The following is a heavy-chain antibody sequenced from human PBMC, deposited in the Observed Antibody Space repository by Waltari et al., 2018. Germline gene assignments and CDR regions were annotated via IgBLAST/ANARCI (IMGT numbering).Heavy chain of an antibody. J-gene: IGHJ4*02. CDR1: GYSLPAYY. D-gene: IGHD7-27*01. CDR3: ARVLSTVQLGIFAY. CDR2: INPNSGAT. Sequence: QVQLVQSGAEVKKPGASVKVSCQASGYSLPAYYLPWVRQAPGQGLEWMGRINPNSGATTYAQMFQGRVTMTRDTSISTAYMEVTGLRSDDTAVYYCARVLSTVQLGIFAYWGQGTVVTVSS. V-gene: IGHV1-2*06.